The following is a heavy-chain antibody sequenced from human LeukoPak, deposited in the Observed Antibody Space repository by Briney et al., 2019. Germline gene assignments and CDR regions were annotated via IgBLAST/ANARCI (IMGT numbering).Heavy chain of an antibody. CDR2: IYYSGST. CDR3: ARATYQVVSRWFDP. CDR1: GGSISSDY. V-gene: IGHV4-59*06. Sequence: SETLSLTCTVSGGSISSDYWSWIRQSPGRGLEWIGYIYYSGSTYYNPSLKSRVTLSVDTSKNQFSLNLSSVTAADTAVYYCARATYQVVSRWFDPWGQGTLVTVSS. J-gene: IGHJ5*02. D-gene: IGHD2-2*01.